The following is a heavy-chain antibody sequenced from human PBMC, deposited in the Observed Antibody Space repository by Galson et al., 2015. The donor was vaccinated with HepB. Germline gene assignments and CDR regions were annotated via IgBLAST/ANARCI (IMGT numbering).Heavy chain of an antibody. D-gene: IGHD1-26*01. Sequence: SLRLSCAASGLNFRAAWMTWIRQPPGKGLEWVGRIHSKSDGGATEYSPPVKGRFSLSRDDSRKTLYLRMNSLKRDDTGVYYCVTDLEQSGSYIYWGQGTLVTVFS. J-gene: IGHJ4*02. CDR3: VTDLEQSGSYIY. V-gene: IGHV3-15*01. CDR1: GLNFRAAW. CDR2: IHSKSDGGAT.